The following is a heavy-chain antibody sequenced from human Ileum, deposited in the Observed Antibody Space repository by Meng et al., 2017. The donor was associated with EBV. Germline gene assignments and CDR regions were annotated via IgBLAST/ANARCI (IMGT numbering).Heavy chain of an antibody. CDR2: VYHRGDT. D-gene: IGHD1-7*01. J-gene: IGHJ4*02. CDR3: GRDQGRELINH. Sequence: QVRWQASGQGLVKPSATRSLACTVSGGSISSDIWWSWVRQPPGKGLEWIGEVYHRGDTNYNPSLKSRVDISVDKSKNQFYLSLFSVTAADTAVYYCGRDQGRELINHWGQGTLVTVSS. V-gene: IGHV4-4*02. CDR1: GGSISSDIW.